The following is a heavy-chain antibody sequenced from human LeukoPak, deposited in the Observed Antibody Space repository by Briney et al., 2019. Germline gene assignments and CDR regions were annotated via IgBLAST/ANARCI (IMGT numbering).Heavy chain of an antibody. CDR1: GGSISSGYYY. J-gene: IGHJ4*02. CDR2: IYYSGST. Sequence: PSETLSLTCTASGGSISSGYYYWGWIRQPPGKGLEWIGSIYYSGSTYYNPSLKSRVTISVDTSKNQFSLELSSVAGADTAVYYCARRDPYSSGWLNFDYWGQGTLVTVSS. V-gene: IGHV4-39*01. CDR3: ARRDPYSSGWLNFDY. D-gene: IGHD6-19*01.